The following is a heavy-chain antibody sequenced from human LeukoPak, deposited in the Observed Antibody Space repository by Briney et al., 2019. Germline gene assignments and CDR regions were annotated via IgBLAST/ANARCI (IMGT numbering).Heavy chain of an antibody. CDR1: SGPIGSYY. D-gene: IGHD6-19*01. J-gene: IGHJ4*02. CDR2: IYYSGST. Sequence: SETLSLTCTVSSGPIGSYYWSWIRQPPGKGLEWIGYIYYSGSTNYNPSLKSRVTISVDTSKNQFSLKLSSVTAADTAVYYCARGGSSGPPPFGWGQGTLVTVSS. V-gene: IGHV4-59*01. CDR3: ARGGSSGPPPFG.